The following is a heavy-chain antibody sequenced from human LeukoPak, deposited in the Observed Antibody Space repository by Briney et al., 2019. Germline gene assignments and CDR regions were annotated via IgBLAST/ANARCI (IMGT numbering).Heavy chain of an antibody. D-gene: IGHD6-6*01. J-gene: IGHJ4*02. V-gene: IGHV4-39*01. CDR3: ARLGPIATRYYFDS. Sequence: SETLSLTCTVSGGSISSYYWSWIRQPPGKGLEWIWSIYYSGSTYYNPSLKSRITISVDTSKNQFSLKLRSVTAADTAVYYCARLGPIATRYYFDSWGQGTLVTVSS. CDR2: IYYSGST. CDR1: GGSISSYY.